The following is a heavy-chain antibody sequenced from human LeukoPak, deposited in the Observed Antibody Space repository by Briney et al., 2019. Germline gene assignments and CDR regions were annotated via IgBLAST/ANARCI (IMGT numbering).Heavy chain of an antibody. Sequence: PGGSLRLSCAASGFTFSSYWMSWVRQAPGKGLEWVANIKQDGSEKYYGDSVKGRFTISRDNSKNTLYLQMNSLRAEDTAVYYCARCLRFLERRGGTFDFWGQGTMVTVSS. J-gene: IGHJ3*01. CDR2: IKQDGSEK. CDR3: ARCLRFLERRGGTFDF. D-gene: IGHD3-3*01. V-gene: IGHV3-7*01. CDR1: GFTFSSYW.